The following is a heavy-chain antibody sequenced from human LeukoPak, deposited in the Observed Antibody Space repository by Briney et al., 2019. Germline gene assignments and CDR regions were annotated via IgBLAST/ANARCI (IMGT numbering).Heavy chain of an antibody. CDR1: GFTFDDYA. Sequence: GGSLRLSCAASGFTFDDYAMHLVRQAPGNGLEWVSGISWNSGSIGYADSVKGRFTISRDNAKNSLYLQMNSLRAEDTALYYCAKGLYDILTGAPDYWGQGPLVTVSS. CDR3: AKGLYDILTGAPDY. V-gene: IGHV3-9*01. CDR2: ISWNSGSI. J-gene: IGHJ4*02. D-gene: IGHD3-9*01.